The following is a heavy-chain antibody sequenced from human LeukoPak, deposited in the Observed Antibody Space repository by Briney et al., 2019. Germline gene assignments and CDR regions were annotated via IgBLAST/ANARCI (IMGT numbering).Heavy chain of an antibody. CDR3: ARLGYCSSTSCTTVDY. J-gene: IGHJ4*02. D-gene: IGHD2-2*01. CDR2: ISGSGGST. Sequence: GGSLRLSCAASGFTFSSYAMSWVRQAPGKGLEWVSAISGSGGSTYYADSVKGRFTISRDNSKNTLYLQMNSLRAEDTAVYYCARLGYCSSTSCTTVDYWGQGTLVTVSS. CDR1: GFTFSSYA. V-gene: IGHV3-23*01.